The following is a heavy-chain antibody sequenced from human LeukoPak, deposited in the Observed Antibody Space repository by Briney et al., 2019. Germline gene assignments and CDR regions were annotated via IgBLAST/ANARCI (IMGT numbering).Heavy chain of an antibody. CDR1: AYTFTVFY. Sequence: SVTVSCMPSAYTFTVFYIHWVRPAPRQGLAHMGWHNPNSCATNYAQTFQGMVTITRDTSISTAYMGLSSLRSEDTAVYYCARADGASKSGWWFGRDSDLFAPYYYYHYMDVWGKGTTVTISS. CDR3: ARADGASKSGWWFGRDSDLFAPYYYYHYMDV. J-gene: IGHJ6*03. CDR2: HNPNSCAT. V-gene: IGHV1-2*02. D-gene: IGHD4/OR15-4a*01.